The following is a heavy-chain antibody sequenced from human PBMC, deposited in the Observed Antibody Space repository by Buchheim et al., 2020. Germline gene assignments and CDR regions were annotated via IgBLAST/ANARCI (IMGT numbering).Heavy chain of an antibody. Sequence: QVQLVESGGGVVQPGRSLRLSCAASGFTFSSYAMHWVRQAPGKGLEWVAVISYDGSNKYYADSVKGRFTIPRDNSKNTPYLQMNSLRAEDTAVYYCVKAGLYDSSGYFDYWGQGTL. D-gene: IGHD3-22*01. CDR2: ISYDGSNK. CDR1: GFTFSSYA. CDR3: VKAGLYDSSGYFDY. V-gene: IGHV3-30-3*01. J-gene: IGHJ4*02.